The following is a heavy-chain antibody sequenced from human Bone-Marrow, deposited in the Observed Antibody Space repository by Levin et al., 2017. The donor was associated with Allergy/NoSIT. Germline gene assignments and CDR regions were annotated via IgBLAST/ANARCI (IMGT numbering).Heavy chain of an antibody. CDR2: VYRSGNT. V-gene: IGHV4-4*02. J-gene: IGHJ4*02. CDR3: ASWSLGYCSSTSCFDS. D-gene: IGHD2-2*01. Sequence: KPSETLSLTCAVSGDSINDDRWWTWVRQSPGTGLAWIGEVYRSGNTKYNPSLQSRVTIFLDKSKRHFSLTLNSVIAADTAVYYCASWSLGYCSSTSCFDSWGRGTLVTVSS. CDR1: GDSINDDRW.